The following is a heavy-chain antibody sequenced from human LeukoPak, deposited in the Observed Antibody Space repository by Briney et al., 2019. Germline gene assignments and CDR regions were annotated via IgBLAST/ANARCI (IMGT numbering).Heavy chain of an antibody. J-gene: IGHJ3*02. CDR1: GYTFTGYY. CDR2: INPNSGGT. D-gene: IGHD3-22*01. Sequence: ASVKVSCKASGYTFTGYYMHWARQAPGQGLEWMGWINPNSGGTNYAQKFQGRVTMTRDTSISTAYMELSRLRSDDAAVYYCARGVNYYDSSGHDAFDIWGQGTMVTVSS. CDR3: ARGVNYYDSSGHDAFDI. V-gene: IGHV1-2*02.